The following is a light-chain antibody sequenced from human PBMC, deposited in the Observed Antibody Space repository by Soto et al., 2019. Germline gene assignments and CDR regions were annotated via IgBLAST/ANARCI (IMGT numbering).Light chain of an antibody. J-gene: IGKJ3*01. CDR2: LGS. Sequence: DIVMTQSPLSLPVIPGEPASIYRRSSQSLLHSNGYNYLDWYLQKPGQSPQLLIYLGSNRASGVPERFSGSGSGTDFTLKISRVEAEDVGVYYCMQALQTVTFGPGTKVDIK. V-gene: IGKV2-28*01. CDR1: QSLLHSNGYNY. CDR3: MQALQTVT.